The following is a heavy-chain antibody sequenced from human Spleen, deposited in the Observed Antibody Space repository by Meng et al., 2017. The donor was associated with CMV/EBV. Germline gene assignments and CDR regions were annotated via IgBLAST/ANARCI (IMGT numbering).Heavy chain of an antibody. Sequence: SGPTLVKPTETLTLTCTLSGFSLDTRGMCVSWVRQSPGKALEWLALIDWDDDEYYSPSLKTRLNIFQDTPKNQVVLTMTNMDPADTATFYCARSYSGSDSHPYYYYGMDVWGQGTTVTVSS. CDR2: IDWDDDE. J-gene: IGHJ6*02. V-gene: IGHV2-70*20. D-gene: IGHD3-10*01. CDR1: GFSLDTRGMC. CDR3: ARSYSGSDSHPYYYYGMDV.